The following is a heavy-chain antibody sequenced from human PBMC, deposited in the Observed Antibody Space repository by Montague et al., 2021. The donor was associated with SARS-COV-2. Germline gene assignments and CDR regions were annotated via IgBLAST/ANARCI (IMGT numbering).Heavy chain of an antibody. CDR2: IPYDGSNK. Sequence: SLRLSCAASGFTFSSYAMHWVRQAPGKGLEWAAVIPYDGSNKYYADSVKGRFTISRDNSKNTLYLQMNTLRAEDTAVYYCARPFGGSYYSGFDYWGQGTLVTVSS. D-gene: IGHD1-26*01. CDR1: GFTFSSYA. V-gene: IGHV3-30*04. J-gene: IGHJ4*02. CDR3: ARPFGGSYYSGFDY.